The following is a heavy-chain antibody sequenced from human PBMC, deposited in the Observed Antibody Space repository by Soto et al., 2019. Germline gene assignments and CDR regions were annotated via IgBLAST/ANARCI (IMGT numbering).Heavy chain of an antibody. Sequence: ASVKVSRKASGYTFTGYYIHWVREAPGQGLEWMGWINPQTGGTSYAQKFQGRVTLSRDTSINTAYLELSRLTFDDAAVYYCAKHFVGPFGKYYHYYYGMDVWGQGTAVTVSS. V-gene: IGHV1-2*02. J-gene: IGHJ6*02. D-gene: IGHD2-21*01. CDR3: AKHFVGPFGKYYHYYYGMDV. CDR1: GYTFTGYY. CDR2: INPQTGGT.